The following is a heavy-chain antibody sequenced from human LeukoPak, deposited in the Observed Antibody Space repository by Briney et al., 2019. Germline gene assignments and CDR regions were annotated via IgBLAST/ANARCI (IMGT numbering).Heavy chain of an antibody. J-gene: IGHJ4*02. V-gene: IGHV4-39*07. CDR2: INHSGST. Sequence: SETLSLTCTVSGGSISSSSYYWGWIRQPPGKGLEWIGEINHSGSTNYNPSLKSRVTISVDTSKNQFSLKLSSVTAADTAVYYCARGNRGSDFDYWGQGTLVTVSS. CDR1: GGSISSSSYY. CDR3: ARGNRGSDFDY. D-gene: IGHD7-27*01.